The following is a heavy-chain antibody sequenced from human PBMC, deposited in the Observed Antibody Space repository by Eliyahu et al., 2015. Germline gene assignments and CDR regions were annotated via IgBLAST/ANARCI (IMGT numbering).Heavy chain of an antibody. CDR2: ISDSGGST. CDR3: AKRIEYSSSSSYFDY. V-gene: IGHV3-23*01. J-gene: IGHJ4*02. D-gene: IGHD6-6*01. CDR1: GFTXKNYG. Sequence: EVQLLESGGGLVQPGGSLRLSXXXXGFTXKNYGXNWVRQXPGTGREWVSSISDSGGSTYYADSVKGRFTVSRDNSKNTLSLQMNSLRVEDTAVYYCAKRIEYSSSSSYFDYWGQGTLVTVSS.